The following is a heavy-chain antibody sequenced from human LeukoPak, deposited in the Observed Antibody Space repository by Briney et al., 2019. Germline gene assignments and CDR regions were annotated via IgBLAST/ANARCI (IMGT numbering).Heavy chain of an antibody. V-gene: IGHV1-24*01. CDR3: ATGLSGYYQLLPFDY. D-gene: IGHD2-2*01. J-gene: IGHJ4*02. CDR1: GYTLTELS. Sequence: ASVTVSCKVSGYTLTELSMHWVRQAPGKGLEWMGGFDPEDGETIYAQKFQGRVTMTEDTSTDTAYMELSSLRSEDTAVYYCATGLSGYYQLLPFDYWGQGTLVTVSS. CDR2: FDPEDGET.